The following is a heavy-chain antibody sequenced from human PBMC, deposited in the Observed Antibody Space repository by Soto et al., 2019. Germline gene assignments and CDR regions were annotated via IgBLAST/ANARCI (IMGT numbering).Heavy chain of an antibody. CDR1: GGSISSYY. CDR2: IYYSGST. Sequence: SETLSLTCTVSGGSISSYYWSWIRQPPGKGLEWIGYIYYSGSTNYNPSLKSRVTISVDTSKNQFSLKLSSVTAADTAVYYCASSGWSSVLSHPPDYWGQGTLVTVSS. J-gene: IGHJ4*02. CDR3: ASSGWSSVLSHPPDY. V-gene: IGHV4-59*01. D-gene: IGHD6-19*01.